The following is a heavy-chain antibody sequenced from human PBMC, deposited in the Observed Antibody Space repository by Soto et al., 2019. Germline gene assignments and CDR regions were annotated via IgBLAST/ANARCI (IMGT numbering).Heavy chain of an antibody. V-gene: IGHV1-18*04. D-gene: IGHD3-22*01. CDR1: GYTFTGYG. Sequence: ASVKVSCKASGYTFTGYGISWVRQAPGQGLEWMGWISAYNGNTNYAQKLQGRVTMTTDTSTSTAYMELRSLRSDDTAVYYCARDGMIVVVITLYYYGMDVWGQGTTVTVSS. J-gene: IGHJ6*02. CDR3: ARDGMIVVVITLYYYGMDV. CDR2: ISAYNGNT.